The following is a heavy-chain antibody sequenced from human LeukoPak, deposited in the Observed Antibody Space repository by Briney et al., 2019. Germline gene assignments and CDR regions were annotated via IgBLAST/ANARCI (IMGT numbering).Heavy chain of an antibody. CDR1: GYTFTGYY. Sequence: ASVKVSCKASGYTFTGYYMHWVRQAPGQGLGWMGWINPNSGGTNYAQKFQGRVTMTRDTSISTAYMELSRLRSDDTAVYYCARVRHSGSYYDAFDIWGQGTMVTVSS. D-gene: IGHD1-26*01. CDR2: INPNSGGT. CDR3: ARVRHSGSYYDAFDI. J-gene: IGHJ3*02. V-gene: IGHV1-2*02.